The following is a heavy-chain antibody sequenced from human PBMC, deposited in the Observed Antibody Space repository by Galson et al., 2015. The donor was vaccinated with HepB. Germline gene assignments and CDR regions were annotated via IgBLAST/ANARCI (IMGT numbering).Heavy chain of an antibody. D-gene: IGHD3-10*01. J-gene: IGHJ5*02. Sequence: YNPSLKSRVTISVDRSKNQFSLKLSSVTAADTAVYYCARGESGVLWFGELFPWFDPWGQGTLVTVSS. CDR3: ARGESGVLWFGELFPWFDP. V-gene: IGHV4-30-2*01.